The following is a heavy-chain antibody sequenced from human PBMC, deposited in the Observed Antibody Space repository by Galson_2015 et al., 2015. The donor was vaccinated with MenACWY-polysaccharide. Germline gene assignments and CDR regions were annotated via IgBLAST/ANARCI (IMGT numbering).Heavy chain of an antibody. CDR1: GFTFSSCT. D-gene: IGHD3-22*01. V-gene: IGHV3-23*01. CDR2: ISGRGGST. Sequence: SLRLSCAASGFTFSSCTMSWVRQAPGKGLEWVSAISGRGGSTNYADSVKGRFTMSRHNSKNTLYLEMNSLRAEDTAVYYCARLTGGSNIIVGVYFQHWGQGTLVSVSS. CDR3: ARLTGGSNIIVGVYFQH. J-gene: IGHJ1*01.